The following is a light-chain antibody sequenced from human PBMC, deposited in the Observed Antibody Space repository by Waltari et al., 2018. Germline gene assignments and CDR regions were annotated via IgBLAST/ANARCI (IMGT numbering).Light chain of an antibody. CDR3: QAWGTGTKRM. V-gene: IGLV4-69*01. CDR2: LNSDGTH. J-gene: IGLJ3*02. Sequence: QVVLTQSPSSSPSLGAPVNLTCTLSSGHSHYPIARHQQQPEKGPRFLMILNSDGTHKKGDGIPDRFSGSSSGAERYLTITSLRSEDEADYYCQAWGTGTKRMFGGGTKLTVL. CDR1: SGHSHYP.